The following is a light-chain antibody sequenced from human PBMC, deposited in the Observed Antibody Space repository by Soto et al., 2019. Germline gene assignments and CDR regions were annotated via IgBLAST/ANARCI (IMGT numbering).Light chain of an antibody. CDR2: EVT. J-gene: IGLJ3*02. Sequence: QSVLTQPPSASGSPGQSVTISCTGTSSDVGAYNYVSWYQQYPGKAPKLMIYEVTKRPSGVPDRFSGSKSGNTASLTVSGLQAEDEADYYCTSYVGNNTWVFGGGTKLTVL. CDR3: TSYVGNNTWV. CDR1: SSDVGAYNY. V-gene: IGLV2-8*01.